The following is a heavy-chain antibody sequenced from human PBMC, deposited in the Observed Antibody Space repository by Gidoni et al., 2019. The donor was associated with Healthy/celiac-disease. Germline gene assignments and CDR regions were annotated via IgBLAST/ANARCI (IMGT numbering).Heavy chain of an antibody. CDR1: GYTFTSYG. V-gene: IGHV1-18*01. D-gene: IGHD2-15*01. CDR2: ISAYNGNT. J-gene: IGHJ4*02. CDR3: ARVHLGYCSGGSCYYFDY. Sequence: QVQLVQSGAEVKKPGASVKVSCKASGYTFTSYGISWVRQAPGQGLEWMGWISAYNGNTNYAQKLQGRVTMTTDTSTSTAYMELRSLRSDDTAVYYCARVHLGYCSGGSCYYFDYWGQGTLVTVSS.